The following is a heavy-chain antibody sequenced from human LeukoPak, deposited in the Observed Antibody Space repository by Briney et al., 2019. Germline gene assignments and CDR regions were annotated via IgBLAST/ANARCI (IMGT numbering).Heavy chain of an antibody. CDR2: INSDGSST. CDR1: GFTFSSYW. V-gene: IGHV3-74*01. D-gene: IGHD2-2*01. CDR3: AREYCSSTSCFTFDY. J-gene: IGHJ4*02. Sequence: GGSLRLSCAASGFTFSSYWMHWVRQAPGKGLVWVSRINSDGSSTSYADSVKGRFTISRVNAKNTLYLQMNSLRAEDTAVYYCAREYCSSTSCFTFDYWGQGTLVTVSS.